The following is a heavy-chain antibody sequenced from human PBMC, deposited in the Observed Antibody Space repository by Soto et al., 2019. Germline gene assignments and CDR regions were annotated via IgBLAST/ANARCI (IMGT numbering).Heavy chain of an antibody. J-gene: IGHJ2*01. CDR3: AKARVGNWYFDL. CDR2: TYYRAKWYN. CDR1: GDSVSSNSAA. V-gene: IGHV6-1*01. Sequence: SQTLSLTCAISGDSVSSNSAAWNWIRQSPSRGLELLGRTYYRAKWYNDYAVSVKTRITINPVTSKNQFSLQLNSVTPEDTDVYYCAKARVGNWYFDLWGRGTLVTVSS.